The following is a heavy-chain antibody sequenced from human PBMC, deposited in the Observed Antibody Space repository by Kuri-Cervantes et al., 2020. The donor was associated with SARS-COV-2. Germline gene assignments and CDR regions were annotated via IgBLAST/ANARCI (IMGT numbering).Heavy chain of an antibody. CDR2: INPNSGGT. J-gene: IGHJ4*02. D-gene: IGHD3-10*01. Sequence: ASVKVSCKASGYTFTGYYTHWVRQAPGQGLEWMGWINPNSGGTNYAQKFQGRVTMTRDTSISTVYMELSSLRSEDAAVYYCARAGDRYYWGQGTLVTVSS. CDR1: GYTFTGYY. CDR3: ARAGDRYY. V-gene: IGHV1-2*02.